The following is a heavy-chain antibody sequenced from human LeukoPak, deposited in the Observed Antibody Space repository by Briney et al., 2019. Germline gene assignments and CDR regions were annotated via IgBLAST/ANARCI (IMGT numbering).Heavy chain of an antibody. CDR1: GFTFSSYG. CDR3: AKKFWEGSLDYYMDV. J-gene: IGHJ6*03. D-gene: IGHD1-26*01. CDR2: ISYDGSNK. Sequence: GGSLRLSCAASGFTFSSYGMHWVRQAPGKGLEWVAVISYDGSNKYYADSVKGQFTISRDNSKNTLYLQMNSLRAEDTAVYYCAKKFWEGSLDYYMDVWGKGTTVTVSS. V-gene: IGHV3-30*18.